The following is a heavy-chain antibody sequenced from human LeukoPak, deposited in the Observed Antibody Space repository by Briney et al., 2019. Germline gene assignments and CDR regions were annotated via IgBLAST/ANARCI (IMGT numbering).Heavy chain of an antibody. Sequence: GGSLRLSCAASGFTFSSYWMSWVRQAPGKGLEWVANIKQDGSEDYYLDSVKGRFTISRDNAKSSMWLQMNSLRDEDTAVYYCARDQTPFYWGQGSLVTVSS. CDR2: IKQDGSED. CDR1: GFTFSSYW. D-gene: IGHD2-15*01. V-gene: IGHV3-7*01. J-gene: IGHJ4*02. CDR3: ARDQTPFY.